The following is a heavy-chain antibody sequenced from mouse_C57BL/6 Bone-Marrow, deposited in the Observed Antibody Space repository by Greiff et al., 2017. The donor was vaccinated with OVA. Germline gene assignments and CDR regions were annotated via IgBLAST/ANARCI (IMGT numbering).Heavy chain of an antibody. V-gene: IGHV1-81*01. Sequence: QVQLKESGAELARPGASVKLSCKASGYTFTSYGISWVKQRTGQGLEWIGEIYPRSGNTYYNEKFKGKATLTADKSSSTAYMELRSLTSEDSAVYFCALYGSSPYYAMDYWGQGTSVTVSS. CDR2: IYPRSGNT. CDR1: GYTFTSYG. D-gene: IGHD1-1*01. J-gene: IGHJ4*01. CDR3: ALYGSSPYYAMDY.